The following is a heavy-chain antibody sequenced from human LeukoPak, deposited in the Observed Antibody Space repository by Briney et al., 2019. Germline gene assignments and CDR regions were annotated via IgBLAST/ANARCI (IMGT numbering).Heavy chain of an antibody. Sequence: GGSLRLFCAASGFSFSSYGMHWVRQAPGKGLEWVAFIRNDGNNIRYADSVKGRFTISRDNSKNTLYLQMNSLKSEDTAVYYCAKFGSSGLQGYWGQGTLVTVSS. CDR3: AKFGSSGLQGY. V-gene: IGHV3-30*02. D-gene: IGHD6-6*01. J-gene: IGHJ4*02. CDR2: IRNDGNNI. CDR1: GFSFSSYG.